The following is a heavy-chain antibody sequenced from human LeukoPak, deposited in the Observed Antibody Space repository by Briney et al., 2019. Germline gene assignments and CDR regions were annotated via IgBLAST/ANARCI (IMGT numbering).Heavy chain of an antibody. V-gene: IGHV4-39*07. CDR3: ARDRYYYDSSGYPFDY. CDR1: GGSISSSSYY. CDR2: IYYSGST. J-gene: IGHJ4*02. D-gene: IGHD3-22*01. Sequence: SETLSLTCTVSGGSISSSSYYWGWIRQPPGKGLEWIGSIYYSGSTYYNPSLKSRVTISVDTSKNQFSLKLSSVTAADTAVYYCARDRYYYDSSGYPFDYWGQGTLVTVSS.